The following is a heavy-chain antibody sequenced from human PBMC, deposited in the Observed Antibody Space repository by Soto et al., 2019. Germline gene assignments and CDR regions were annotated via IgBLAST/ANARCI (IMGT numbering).Heavy chain of an antibody. J-gene: IGHJ5*02. CDR3: SKRVRGFGLGRGRANDFDP. Sequence: QITLKESGPPLVRPTQTLTLTCPFSGFSLGTTGVGVGWIRQPPGKALEWLALIYWDDDQRYSPSLKSRLTITKDSSKMGVILTLINMAAVDTAKYYCSKRVRGFGLGRGRANDFDPWGQGTLVSVSS. CDR1: GFSLGTTGVG. CDR2: IYWDDDQ. V-gene: IGHV2-5*02. D-gene: IGHD3-16*01.